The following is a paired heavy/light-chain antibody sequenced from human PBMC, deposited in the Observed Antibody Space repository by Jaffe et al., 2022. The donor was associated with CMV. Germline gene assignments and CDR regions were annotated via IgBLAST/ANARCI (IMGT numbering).Light chain of an antibody. Sequence: EIVLTQSPGTLSLSPGERATLSCRASQSVSSSSLAWYQQKPAQAPRLLIYGASSRATGVPDRFSGSGSGTDFTLTISGLEPEDFAVYYCQQYGSSPPMYTFGQGTKLEIK. V-gene: IGKV3-20*01. CDR3: QQYGSSPPMYT. CDR2: GAS. J-gene: IGKJ2*01. CDR1: QSVSSSS.
Heavy chain of an antibody. CDR2: ISAYNGNT. CDR1: GYRFTRYG. CDR3: AREGAEYGDYLGNGRGYYFDY. Sequence: QVQLVQSGAEVKKTGASVKVSCKTSGYRFTRYGISWVRQAPGEGPEWMGWISAYNGNTNYAQKFQGRVTMTTERSTSTAYMELRGLRSDDTALYYCAREGAEYGDYLGNGRGYYFDYWGQGTPVTVSS. J-gene: IGHJ4*02. D-gene: IGHD4-17*01. V-gene: IGHV1-18*01.